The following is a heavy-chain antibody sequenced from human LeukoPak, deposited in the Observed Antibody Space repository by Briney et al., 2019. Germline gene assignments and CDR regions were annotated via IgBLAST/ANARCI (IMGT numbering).Heavy chain of an antibody. Sequence: GGSLRLSCAVSGITLSKYGMRGVRQAPGKGLEWVAGISGSGGSTNYADSAKGRFTISRDNPKNTLHLQIHSLKAHDTAVYFCAKRGVVIRIILVGFHKEAYYFDSWGQGALVTVSS. CDR1: GITLSKYG. D-gene: IGHD3-10*01. J-gene: IGHJ4*02. V-gene: IGHV3-23*01. CDR2: ISGSGGST. CDR3: AKRGVVIRIILVGFHKEAYYFDS.